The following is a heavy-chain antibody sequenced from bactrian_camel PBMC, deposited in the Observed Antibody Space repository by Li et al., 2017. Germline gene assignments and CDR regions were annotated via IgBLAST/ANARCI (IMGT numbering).Heavy chain of an antibody. J-gene: IGHJ6*01. CDR1: RYIVSTNC. CDR2: IDSFGST. Sequence: HVQLVESGGGSVQAGGSLTLSCVASRYIVSTNCMAWFRQAPGKERERVAAIDSFGSTTYQESAKGRFTVSKDNAKNTVYLQMNSLKSEDTAMYYCATRRGTGTRCYTSSLAFGDFDYWGQGTQVTVS. CDR3: ATRRGTGTRCYTSSLAFGDFDY. V-gene: IGHV3S53*01. D-gene: IGHD6*01.